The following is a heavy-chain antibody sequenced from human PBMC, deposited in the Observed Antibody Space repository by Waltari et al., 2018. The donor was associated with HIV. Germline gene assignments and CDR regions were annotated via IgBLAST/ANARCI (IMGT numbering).Heavy chain of an antibody. CDR2: TYSTSKWFY. J-gene: IGHJ4*02. CDR1: GDSVSRNGGA. D-gene: IGHD5-12*01. V-gene: IGHV6-1*01. Sequence: VQLQQSGPGLVKASQTLSLTCAISGDSVSRNGGAWNWIRQSPSRGLGWLGRTYSTSKWFYDYAVAVKSRITINPDTAKNHFSLQLNSVTLEDTAVYFCARGWLRDYFDYWGQGTLVTVSS. CDR3: ARGWLRDYFDY.